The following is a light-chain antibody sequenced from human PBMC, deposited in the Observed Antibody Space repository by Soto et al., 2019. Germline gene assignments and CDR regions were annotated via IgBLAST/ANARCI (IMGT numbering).Light chain of an antibody. CDR2: EVY. V-gene: IGLV2-8*01. J-gene: IGLJ1*01. Sequence: QSALTQPPSASGSPGQSVTISCTGTSSDVGGYNYVSWYQHHPGKAPKLIIYEVYKRPSGVPDRFSVSKSGNTAALTVSGLQAEDEADYYCSSYVGTNSYVFGTGTKLTVL. CDR3: SSYVGTNSYV. CDR1: SSDVGGYNY.